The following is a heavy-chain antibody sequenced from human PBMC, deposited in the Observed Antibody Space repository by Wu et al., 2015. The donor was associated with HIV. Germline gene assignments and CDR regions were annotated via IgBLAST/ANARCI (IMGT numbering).Heavy chain of an antibody. CDR1: GYTFTGYF. Sequence: QVQLVQSGAEVKKPGASVKVSCKASGYTFTGYFIHWVRQAPGQGLEWMGWINPGGGSTSYAQKFQGRVIMTRDTSTTTVYMELSSLRSEDTAVHYCARLTQEYYYGMDVWGQGTTVTVSS. J-gene: IGHJ6*02. D-gene: IGHD6-6*01. CDR2: INPGGGST. V-gene: IGHV1-46*01. CDR3: ARLTQEYYYGMDV.